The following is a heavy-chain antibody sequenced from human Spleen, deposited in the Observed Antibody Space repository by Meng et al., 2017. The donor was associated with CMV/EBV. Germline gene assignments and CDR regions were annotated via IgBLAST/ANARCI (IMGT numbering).Heavy chain of an antibody. CDR2: ISYDRSNK. D-gene: IGHD2-15*01. CDR1: TFTTYA. CDR3: AKDRGYCSGGSCYSFDY. V-gene: IGHV3-30*04. J-gene: IGHJ4*02. Sequence: TFTTYAMHWVSQAPGKGLEWLAVISYDRSNKYYADSVKGRFTISRDNSKNTLYLQMNSLRAEDTAVYYCAKDRGYCSGGSCYSFDYWGQGTLVTVSS.